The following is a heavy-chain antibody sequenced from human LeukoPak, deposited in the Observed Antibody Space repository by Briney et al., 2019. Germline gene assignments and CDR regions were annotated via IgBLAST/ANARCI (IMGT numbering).Heavy chain of an antibody. D-gene: IGHD6-13*01. CDR1: GGSISSSSYY. CDR3: AGRYDSSSRWEGVAFDI. J-gene: IGHJ3*02. V-gene: IGHV4-39*01. CDR2: IYYSGST. Sequence: SETLSLTCTVSGGSISSSSYYWGWIRQPPGKGLEWIGSIYYSGSTYYNPSLKSRVTISVDTSKNQFSLKLSSVTAADTAVYYCAGRYDSSSRWEGVAFDIWGQGTMVTVSS.